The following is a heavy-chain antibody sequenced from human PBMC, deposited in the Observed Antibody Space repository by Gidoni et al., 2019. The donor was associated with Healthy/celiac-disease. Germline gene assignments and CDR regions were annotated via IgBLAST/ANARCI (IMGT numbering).Heavy chain of an antibody. CDR2: FDPEDGET. J-gene: IGHJ4*02. V-gene: IGHV1-24*01. CDR3: ATVAYYYDSSGYIFDY. CDR1: GYTLTELS. Sequence: SCKVSGYTLTELSMHWVRQAPGKGLEWMGGFDPEDGETIYAQKFQGRVTMTEDTSTDTAYMELSSLRSEDTAVYYCATVAYYYDSSGYIFDYWGQGTLVTVSS. D-gene: IGHD3-22*01.